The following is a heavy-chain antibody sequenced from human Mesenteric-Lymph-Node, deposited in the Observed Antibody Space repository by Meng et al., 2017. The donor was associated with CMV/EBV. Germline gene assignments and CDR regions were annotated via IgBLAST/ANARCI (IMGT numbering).Heavy chain of an antibody. V-gene: IGHV3-23*01. CDR3: AKAFSGSYYYYYGLDV. CDR2: ISGSGGST. J-gene: IGHJ6*02. Sequence: GESLKISCAASGFTFSNYAMSWVRQAPGKGLEWVSAISGSGGSTYYADSVKGRFTISRDNSRNTLYLQMNSLRAEDTAVYFCAKAFSGSYYYYYGLDVWGQGTTVTVSS. D-gene: IGHD1-26*01. CDR1: GFTFSNYA.